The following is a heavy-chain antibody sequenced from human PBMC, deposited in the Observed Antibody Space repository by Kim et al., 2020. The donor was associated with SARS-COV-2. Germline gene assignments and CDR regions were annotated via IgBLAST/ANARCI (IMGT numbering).Heavy chain of an antibody. CDR1: GGSISDNNYY. V-gene: IGHV4-39*01. Sequence: SETLSLTCTVSGGSISDNNYYWGCIRQPPGKGLEWIGNFYYRGSTHYNPSLKSRVTISVDTSKNQLSLNLSSVTAADMAVYYCARVIRPGWYFDLWGRGT. CDR3: ARVIRPGWYFDL. D-gene: IGHD3-16*02. J-gene: IGHJ2*01. CDR2: FYYRGST.